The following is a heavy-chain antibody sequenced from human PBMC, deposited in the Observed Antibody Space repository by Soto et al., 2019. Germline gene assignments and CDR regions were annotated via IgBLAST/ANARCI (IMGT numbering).Heavy chain of an antibody. J-gene: IGHJ6*02. CDR1: GGTFSSYA. D-gene: IGHD3-22*01. Sequence: SVKVCCKAPGGTFSSYAISWVRQAPGKGLEWMGGIIPIFGTANYAQKFQGRVTITADESTSTAYMELSSLRSEDTAVYYCARDSSGYYPGSYYYYGMDVWGQGTTVTVSS. CDR3: ARDSSGYYPGSYYYYGMDV. V-gene: IGHV1-69*13. CDR2: IIPIFGTA.